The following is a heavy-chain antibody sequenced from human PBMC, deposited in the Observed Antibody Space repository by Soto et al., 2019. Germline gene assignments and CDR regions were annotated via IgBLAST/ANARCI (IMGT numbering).Heavy chain of an antibody. D-gene: IGHD6-19*01. CDR2: IHWNDDK. CDR3: AHRPSGWYLFDY. V-gene: IGHV2-5*01. J-gene: IGHJ4*02. CDR1: GFSLSTSGLG. Sequence: QITLKESGPTLVRPTQTLTLTCTFSGFSLSTSGLGVGWIRQPPGKALEWLALIHWNDDKRYSPSLKARLTITKDTSKNQVVLTMTNMDPMDTATYYCAHRPSGWYLFDYWGQGTLVTVSS.